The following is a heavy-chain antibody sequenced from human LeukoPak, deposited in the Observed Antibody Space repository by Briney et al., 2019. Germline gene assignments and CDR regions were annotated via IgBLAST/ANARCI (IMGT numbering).Heavy chain of an antibody. Sequence: SETLSLTCTVSGVSIFSGTYFWAWIRQPPGKGLEWIGNIYYSGNTYQNPSLRSRATISVDTSKNQFSLKLSSVTAADTAVYYCARRRLHYDFWTEFDWYFDLWGPGNLVTVS. CDR1: GVSIFSGTYF. CDR2: IYYSGNT. D-gene: IGHD3/OR15-3a*01. V-gene: IGHV4-39*01. J-gene: IGHJ2*01. CDR3: ARRRLHYDFWTEFDWYFDL.